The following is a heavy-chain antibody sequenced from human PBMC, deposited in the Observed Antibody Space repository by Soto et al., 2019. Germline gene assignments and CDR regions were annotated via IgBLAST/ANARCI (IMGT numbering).Heavy chain of an antibody. CDR1: GGSISSSSYY. CDR2: IYYSGST. CDR3: ASYCSSTSCPLAIYYYYGMDV. J-gene: IGHJ6*02. D-gene: IGHD2-2*01. V-gene: IGHV4-39*01. Sequence: SETLSLTCTVSGGSISSSSYYWGWIRQPPGKGLEWIGSIYYSGSTYYNPSLKSRVTISVDTSKNQFSLKLSSVTAADTAVYYCASYCSSTSCPLAIYYYYGMDVWGQGTRVTVSS.